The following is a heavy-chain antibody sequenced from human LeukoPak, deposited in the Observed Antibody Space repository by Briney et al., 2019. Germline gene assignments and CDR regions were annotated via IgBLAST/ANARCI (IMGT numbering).Heavy chain of an antibody. CDR3: ARENTMIRGVPRAFDI. CDR2: VSYDRITK. Sequence: GGSLRLSCAASEFTFSSYWMSWVRQAPGKGLEWVAVVSYDRITKYYADSVKGRFSISRDNSKNTLSLEMNSLRAEDTAVYYCARENTMIRGVPRAFDIWGQGTMVTVSS. V-gene: IGHV3-30*03. J-gene: IGHJ3*02. D-gene: IGHD3-10*01. CDR1: EFTFSSYW.